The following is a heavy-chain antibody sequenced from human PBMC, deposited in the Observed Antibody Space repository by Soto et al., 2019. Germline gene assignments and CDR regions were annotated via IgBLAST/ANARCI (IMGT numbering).Heavy chain of an antibody. Sequence: QLQLQESGSGLVKPSQTLSLTCAVSGGSISSGGYSWSWIRQPPGKGLEWIGYIYHSGSTYYNPSHKSRVTISVNRPKHQFSRTLSSVTAADTAVYYWARAGGLGAVAVDYWGQGTLVTVSS. D-gene: IGHD6-19*01. J-gene: IGHJ4*02. CDR1: GGSISSGGYS. V-gene: IGHV4-30-2*01. CDR3: ARAGGLGAVAVDY. CDR2: IYHSGST.